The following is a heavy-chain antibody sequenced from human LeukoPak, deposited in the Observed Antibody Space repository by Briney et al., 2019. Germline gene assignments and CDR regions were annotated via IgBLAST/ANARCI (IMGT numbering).Heavy chain of an antibody. CDR1: GGSVSSGSYY. Sequence: SGTLSLTCTVSGGSVSSGSYYWSWIRQPPGKGLEWIGYIYYSESTNYNPSLKSRVTISVDTSKNQFSLKLSSVTAADTAVYYCARARNLGYCSGGSCRSFDYWGQGTLVTVSS. CDR3: ARARNLGYCSGGSCRSFDY. D-gene: IGHD2-15*01. V-gene: IGHV4-61*01. J-gene: IGHJ4*02. CDR2: IYYSEST.